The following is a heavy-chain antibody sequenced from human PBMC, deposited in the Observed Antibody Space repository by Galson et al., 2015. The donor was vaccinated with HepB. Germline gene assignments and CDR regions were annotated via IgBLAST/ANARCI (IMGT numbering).Heavy chain of an antibody. CDR2: IIPIFGTA. D-gene: IGHD1-26*01. J-gene: IGHJ3*02. CDR1: GGTFSSYA. CDR3: ARDSGGELLMRDDAFDI. Sequence: SVKVSCKASGGTFSSYAISWVRQAPGQGLEWMGGIIPIFGTANYAQKFQGRVTITADESTSTAYMELSSLRSEDTAVYYCARDSGGELLMRDDAFDIWGQGTMVTVS. V-gene: IGHV1-69*13.